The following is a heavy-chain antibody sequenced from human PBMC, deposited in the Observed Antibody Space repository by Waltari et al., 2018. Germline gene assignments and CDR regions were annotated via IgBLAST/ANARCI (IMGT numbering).Heavy chain of an antibody. J-gene: IGHJ4*02. V-gene: IGHV1-69*14. CDR2: MLPVSNTP. CDR3: AQSAERGAVVVAASYDF. D-gene: IGHD2-15*01. Sequence: QVRLVQSGAEMKKAGSSVKVSCRTSGNPFNSYALSWVRQASGQGLGWMGVMLPVSNTPLDAPKCKDRVTITADKATSTAYMELSSLTYDDTATYYCAQSAERGAVVVAASYDFWGQGTLVTVSS. CDR1: GNPFNSYA.